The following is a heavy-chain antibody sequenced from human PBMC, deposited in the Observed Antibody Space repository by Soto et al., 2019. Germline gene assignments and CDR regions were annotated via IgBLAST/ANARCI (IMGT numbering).Heavy chain of an antibody. Sequence: GRRRVIKTTGRWLEWVAFISYEGSSRFYADSVKGRFTISRDNSKNTLYLQMNSLRADDTAVYFCAKEVAAAGDNFYHHGLDVWGQGTTVTVYS. J-gene: IGHJ6*02. CDR1: G. CDR3: AKEVAAAGDNFYHHGLDV. CDR2: ISYEGSSR. V-gene: IGHV3-30*18. D-gene: IGHD6-13*01.